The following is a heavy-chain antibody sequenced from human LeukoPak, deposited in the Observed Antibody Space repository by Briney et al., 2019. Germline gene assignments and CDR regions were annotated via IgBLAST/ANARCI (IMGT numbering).Heavy chain of an antibody. Sequence: GGSLRLSCAASGFTFSSYSTNWVRQAPGKGLEWVSSISSSSSYIYYADSVKGRFTISRDNAKNSLYLQMNSLRAEDTAVYYCARGIQLWFGDYWGQGTLVTVSS. CDR2: ISSSSSYI. CDR1: GFTFSSYS. CDR3: ARGIQLWFGDY. J-gene: IGHJ4*02. V-gene: IGHV3-21*01. D-gene: IGHD5-18*01.